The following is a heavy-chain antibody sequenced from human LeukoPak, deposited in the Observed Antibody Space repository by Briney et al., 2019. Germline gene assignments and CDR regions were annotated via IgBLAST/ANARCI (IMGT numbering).Heavy chain of an antibody. D-gene: IGHD3-3*01. CDR2: ISHRGRT. Sequence: SETLSLTCTVSGASISGYYWSWIRQPPGKGLEWIGEISHRGRTHYNPSLKGRVTMSVDTSKNQFALEVDSVTAADTAVYYCARIPLYFLEPFDYWGQGILVTVSS. CDR1: GASISGYY. J-gene: IGHJ4*02. CDR3: ARIPLYFLEPFDY. V-gene: IGHV4-34*01.